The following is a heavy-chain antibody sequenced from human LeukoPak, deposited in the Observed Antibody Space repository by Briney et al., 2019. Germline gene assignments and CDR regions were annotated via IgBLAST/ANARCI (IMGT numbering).Heavy chain of an antibody. CDR1: GFTFDDYA. Sequence: PGGSLRLSCAASGFTFDDYAMHWVRQAPGKGLEWVSGISWNSGSIGYADPVKGRFTISRDNAKNFLYLQMNSLRAEDTAFYYCAKDIGTPYYYYSSGLGDSFESWGQGTMVTVSS. V-gene: IGHV3-9*01. J-gene: IGHJ3*02. D-gene: IGHD3-22*01. CDR3: AKDIGTPYYYYSSGLGDSFES. CDR2: ISWNSGSI.